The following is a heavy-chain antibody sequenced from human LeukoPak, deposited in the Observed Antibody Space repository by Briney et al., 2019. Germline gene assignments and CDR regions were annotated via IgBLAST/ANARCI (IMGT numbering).Heavy chain of an antibody. Sequence: VASVTASCKASGGTFSSYAISWVRQAPGQGLEWMGGIIPIFGTANYAQKFQGRVTITTDESTSTAYMELSSLRSEDTAVYYCARGPYSSGWDYWGQGTLVTVSS. D-gene: IGHD6-19*01. CDR1: GGTFSSYA. V-gene: IGHV1-69*05. J-gene: IGHJ4*02. CDR3: ARGPYSSGWDY. CDR2: IIPIFGTA.